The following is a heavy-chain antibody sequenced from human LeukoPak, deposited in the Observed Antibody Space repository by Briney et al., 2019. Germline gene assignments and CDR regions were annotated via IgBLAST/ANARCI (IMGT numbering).Heavy chain of an antibody. J-gene: IGHJ4*02. D-gene: IGHD2-2*01. Sequence: GESLKISWKGSGYSFTSYWIGWVRQMPGKGLEGMGIIYPGDSDTRYRPSFQGQVTISADKSISTAYLQWSSLKASDIAMYYCARLRVLRYQLLCWDYWGRGTLVTVSS. CDR2: IYPGDSDT. V-gene: IGHV5-51*01. CDR3: ARLRVLRYQLLCWDY. CDR1: GYSFTSYW.